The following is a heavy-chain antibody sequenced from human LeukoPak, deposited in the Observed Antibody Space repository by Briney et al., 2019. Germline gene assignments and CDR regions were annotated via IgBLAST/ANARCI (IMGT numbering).Heavy chain of an antibody. CDR1: GYTFTGYY. V-gene: IGHV1-2*02. Sequence: GASVKVSCKASGYTFTGYYMNWVRQAPGQGLEWMGWINPDSGGTHYAQKFQGRVTMTRDTSISTAYMELSRLGSDDTAVYYCARGSAGRPYYFDYWGQGTLVTASS. J-gene: IGHJ4*02. CDR3: ARGSAGRPYYFDY. CDR2: INPDSGGT.